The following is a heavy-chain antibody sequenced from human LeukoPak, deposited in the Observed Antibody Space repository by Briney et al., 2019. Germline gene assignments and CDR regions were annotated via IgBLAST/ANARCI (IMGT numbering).Heavy chain of an antibody. J-gene: IGHJ5*02. V-gene: IGHV1-46*01. D-gene: IGHD3-10*01. CDR1: GYTFTSYY. CDR3: ARAITMVRGSSRWFDP. CDR2: INPSGGST. Sequence: ASVKVSCQASGYTFTSYYIHWVRQAPGQGLEWMGIINPSGGSTSYAQKFQGRVTMTRDMSTSTVYMELSNLRSEDTAVYYCARAITMVRGSSRWFDPWGQGTLVTVSS.